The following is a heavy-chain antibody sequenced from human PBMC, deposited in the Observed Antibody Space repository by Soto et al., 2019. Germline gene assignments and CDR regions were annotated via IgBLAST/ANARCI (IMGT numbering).Heavy chain of an antibody. Sequence: QVQVVQSGPELKKPGASVKVSCKAQGYIFTKYGIGWVRQAPGHGLEGMGLINVYNGDRKVAQKFQCRVSMTTDTATDTAYMELKSLRSGDTAVYYCARLQLGGDRMLNWFNPWGQGTLVTVSS. D-gene: IGHD2-21*02. V-gene: IGHV1-18*01. J-gene: IGHJ5*02. CDR3: ARLQLGGDRMLNWFNP. CDR1: GYIFTKYG. CDR2: INVYNGDR.